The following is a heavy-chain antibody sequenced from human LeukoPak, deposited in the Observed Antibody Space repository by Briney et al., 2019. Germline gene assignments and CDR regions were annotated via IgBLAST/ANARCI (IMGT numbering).Heavy chain of an antibody. Sequence: GASVKVSCKASGYTFTSYGISWVRQAPGQGLEWIGWISAYNGNTNYAQKLQGRVTMTTDTSTSTAYMELRSLRSDDAAVYYCARDLRTGGWFDPWGQGTLVTVSS. D-gene: IGHD2-8*02. V-gene: IGHV1-18*01. CDR1: GYTFTSYG. CDR3: ARDLRTGGWFDP. J-gene: IGHJ5*02. CDR2: ISAYNGNT.